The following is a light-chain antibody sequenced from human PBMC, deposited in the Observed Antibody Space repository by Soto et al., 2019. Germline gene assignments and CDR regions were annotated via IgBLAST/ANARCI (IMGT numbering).Light chain of an antibody. V-gene: IGKV3-20*01. CDR1: QSVSSSY. CDR2: GAS. CDR3: QQYGSSPPIT. Sequence: IVLTQSPGTLSLSPGERATLSCRGVQSVSSSYLAWYQQKPGQAPRLLIYGASSRATGIPDRFSGSGSGTDFTLTISRLEPEDFAVYYCQQYGSSPPITFGQGTRLEI. J-gene: IGKJ5*01.